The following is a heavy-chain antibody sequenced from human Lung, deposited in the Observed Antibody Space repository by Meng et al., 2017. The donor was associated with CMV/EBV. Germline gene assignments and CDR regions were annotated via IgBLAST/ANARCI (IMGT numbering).Heavy chain of an antibody. CDR2: INHSGST. V-gene: IGHV4-34*01. CDR1: GGSFSGYY. D-gene: IGHD3-10*01. Sequence: SXTXSLXCAVYGGSFSGYYWSWIRQPPGKGLEWIGEINHSGSTNYNPSIKSRVTISVDTSKNQFSLKLSSVTAADTAVYYCARGQRYYYGLGRWDRAWYYYGMDVXGQGTTVTVSS. CDR3: ARGQRYYYGLGRWDRAWYYYGMDV. J-gene: IGHJ6*02.